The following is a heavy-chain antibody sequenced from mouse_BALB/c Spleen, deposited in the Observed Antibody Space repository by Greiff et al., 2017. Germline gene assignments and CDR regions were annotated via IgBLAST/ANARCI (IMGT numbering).Heavy chain of an antibody. J-gene: IGHJ2*01. CDR2: IRNKANGYTT. CDR3: ARDGFTTLDY. V-gene: IGHV7-3*02. D-gene: IGHD1-1*01. Sequence: EVHLVESGGGLVQPGGSLRLSCATSGFTFTDYYMSWVRQPPGKALEWLGFIRNKANGYTTEYSASVKGRFTISRDNSQSILYLQMNTLRAEDSATYYCARDGFTTLDYWGQGTTLTVSS. CDR1: GFTFTDYY.